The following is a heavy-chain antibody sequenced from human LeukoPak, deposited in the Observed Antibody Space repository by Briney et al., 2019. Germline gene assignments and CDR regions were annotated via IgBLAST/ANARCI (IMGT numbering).Heavy chain of an antibody. CDR3: ARSSWAEYYFDY. CDR1: GGSISSYY. V-gene: IGHV4-59*01. D-gene: IGHD6-13*01. CDR2: IYYSGST. Sequence: SETLSLTCTVSGGSISSYYWSWIRQSPGKGLEWIGYIYYSGSTNYNPSLKSRVTISVDTSKNQFSLKLSSVTAADTAVHYCARSSWAEYYFDYWGQGTLVTVSS. J-gene: IGHJ4*02.